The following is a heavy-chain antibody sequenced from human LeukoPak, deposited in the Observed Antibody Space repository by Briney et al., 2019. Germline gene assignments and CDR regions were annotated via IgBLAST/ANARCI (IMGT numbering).Heavy chain of an antibody. CDR2: IYSGGST. CDR3: ARAGTGFSRLLDY. D-gene: IGHD1-1*01. CDR1: GFTVSSNY. Sequence: GGSLRLSCAASGFTVSSNYMSWVRQAPGKGLEWVSVIYSGGSTYYADSVKGRFTISRDNSKNTLYLQMNSLRAEDTAVYYCARAGTGFSRLLDYWGQGTLVTVSS. J-gene: IGHJ4*02. V-gene: IGHV3-66*01.